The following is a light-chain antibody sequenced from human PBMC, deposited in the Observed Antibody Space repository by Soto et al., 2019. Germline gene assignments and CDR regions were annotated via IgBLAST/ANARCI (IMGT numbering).Light chain of an antibody. J-gene: IGLJ3*02. CDR3: PSFDTNLRGSV. CDR2: GNN. V-gene: IGLV1-40*01. CDR1: SSNIGAGYD. Sequence: QSVLTQPPSVSGAPGQRGTISCSGPSSNIGAGYDVHWYHQRPGTAPKLLIFGNNNRPSGVPARFSDSRSGTSSSLAITGLEADDEVDYCGPSFDTNLRGSVFGGGTKLTVL.